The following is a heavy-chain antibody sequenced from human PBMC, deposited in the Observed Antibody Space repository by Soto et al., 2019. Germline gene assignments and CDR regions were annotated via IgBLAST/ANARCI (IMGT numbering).Heavy chain of an antibody. Sequence: EVQLVESGGGLVQPGGSLRLTCSASGFTFSDYAMHWVRQARGKGLEYVSVIRSDGDRICYGDSVKGRFTISRDNSKNTLYLQMNSLRPEDTAVYYCVKDHPALEYWGQGTLVTVSS. J-gene: IGHJ4*02. CDR3: VKDHPALEY. V-gene: IGHV3-64D*06. CDR2: IRSDGDRI. CDR1: GFTFSDYA.